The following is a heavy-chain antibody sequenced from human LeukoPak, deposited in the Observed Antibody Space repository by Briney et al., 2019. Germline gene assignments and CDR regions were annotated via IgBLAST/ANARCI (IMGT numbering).Heavy chain of an antibody. CDR1: GFTFSSYG. CDR2: ISYDGSNK. J-gene: IGHJ4*02. CDR3: ARDVDIVVVVAATLDY. V-gene: IGHV3-30*19. D-gene: IGHD2-15*01. Sequence: GGSLRLSCAASGFTFSSYGMHWVRQAPGKGLEWVAVISYDGSNKYYADSVKGRFTISRDNSKNTLYLQMNSLRAEDTAVYYCARDVDIVVVVAATLDYWGQGTLVTVSS.